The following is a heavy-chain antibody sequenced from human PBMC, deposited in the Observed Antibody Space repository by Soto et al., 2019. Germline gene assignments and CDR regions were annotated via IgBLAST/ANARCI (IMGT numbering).Heavy chain of an antibody. V-gene: IGHV3-13*01. Sequence: EVQLVESGGGLVRPGGSLRLSCAASGFTLDSYDMHWVRQAAGKPLEWVSSIGTVGDTYYQDSVKGRFTFSRDNGKSSLSLQMTGLSVEDTAIYFCARGAPTGSFLFDYWGQGILVAVSS. CDR1: GFTLDSYD. CDR3: ARGAPTGSFLFDY. D-gene: IGHD1-26*01. CDR2: IGTVGDT. J-gene: IGHJ4*02.